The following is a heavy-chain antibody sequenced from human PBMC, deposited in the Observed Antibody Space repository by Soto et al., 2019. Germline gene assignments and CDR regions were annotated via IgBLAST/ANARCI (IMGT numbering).Heavy chain of an antibody. J-gene: IGHJ6*02. CDR3: EKGKVSSYYYDGGGYYRGPHYYGIDV. D-gene: IGHD3-22*01. V-gene: IGHV3-23*01. Sequence: PGGSLRLSCAASGFTFSSYAMSWVRQAPGKGLEWVSAISGSGGSTYYADSVKGRFTISRDNSKNTLYLQMNSLRAEGTAVYYCEKGKVSSYYYDGGGYYRGPHYYGIDVWGQGTTVTVSS. CDR1: GFTFSSYA. CDR2: ISGSGGST.